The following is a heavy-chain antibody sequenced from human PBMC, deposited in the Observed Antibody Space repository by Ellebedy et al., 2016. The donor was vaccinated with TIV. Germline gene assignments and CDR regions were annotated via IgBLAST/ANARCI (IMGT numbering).Heavy chain of an antibody. CDR2: ISFDGSRK. D-gene: IGHD3-9*01. V-gene: IGHV3-30-3*01. J-gene: IGHJ5*02. CDR1: GFTFSSYA. CDR3: AKVGDILTGDYAPTEAFDP. Sequence: GGSLRLSXAASGFTFSSYAMLWVRQAPGKGLEWVAVISFDGSRKYYADSVMGRFTISRDNSKNTLYLQMNSLRAEDTAVYYCAKVGDILTGDYAPTEAFDPWGQGTLVTVSS.